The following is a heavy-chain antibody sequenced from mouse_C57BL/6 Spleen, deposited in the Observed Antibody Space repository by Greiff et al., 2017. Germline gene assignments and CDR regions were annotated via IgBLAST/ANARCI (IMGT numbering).Heavy chain of an antibody. D-gene: IGHD4-1*01. V-gene: IGHV1-64*01. J-gene: IGHJ2*01. CDR2: IHPNSGST. Sequence: QVQLQQPGAELVKPGASVKLSCKASGYTFTSYWMHWVKQRPGQGLAWIGMIHPNSGSTNYNEKFKSKATLTVDKSSSTAYMQLSSLTSEDSAVYYCARWDWNYFDYWGQGTTLTVSS. CDR3: ARWDWNYFDY. CDR1: GYTFTSYW.